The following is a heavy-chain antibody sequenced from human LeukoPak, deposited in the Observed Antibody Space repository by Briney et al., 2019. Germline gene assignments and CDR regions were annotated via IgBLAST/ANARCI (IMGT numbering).Heavy chain of an antibody. CDR1: GYSFTSYW. V-gene: IGHV5-51*01. Sequence: GESLKISCKGSGYSFTSYWIGWVRQMPGKGLEWMGIIYPGDSDTRYSPSFQGQVTISADKSISTAYLQWSSLKASDTAMYYCARHSGGDCSSTSCPAYYYYYYMDVWGKGTTVTVSS. J-gene: IGHJ6*03. CDR3: ARHSGGDCSSTSCPAYYYYYYMDV. D-gene: IGHD2-2*01. CDR2: IYPGDSDT.